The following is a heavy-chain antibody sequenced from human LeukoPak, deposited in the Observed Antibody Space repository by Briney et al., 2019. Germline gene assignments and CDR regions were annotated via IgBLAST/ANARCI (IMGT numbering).Heavy chain of an antibody. J-gene: IGHJ5*02. CDR3: ARRVPGRSGNWFDP. Sequence: KPSETLSLTCTVSGGSISNNDYLWGWIRQPPGKGLEWIGSMNYGGSTHDNPSLKSRVTISVDTSENQASLKLSSVTAADTAVYYCARRVPGRSGNWFDPWGQGTLVTVSS. D-gene: IGHD2-2*01. CDR2: MNYGGST. V-gene: IGHV4-39*01. CDR1: GGSISNNDYL.